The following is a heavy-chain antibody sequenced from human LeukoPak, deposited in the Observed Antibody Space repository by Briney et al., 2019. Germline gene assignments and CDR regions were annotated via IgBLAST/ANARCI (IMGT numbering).Heavy chain of an antibody. J-gene: IGHJ4*02. CDR1: GFTFSSYA. CDR2: ISGSGGST. CDR3: AKDKGFSYYDFWSGYYY. V-gene: IGHV3-23*01. D-gene: IGHD3-3*01. Sequence: PGGSLRLSCAASGFTFSSYAMSWVRQAPGKGLEWVSAISGSGGSTYYADSVKGRFTISRDNSKNTLYLQMNSLRAEDTAVYYCAKDKGFSYYDFWSGYYYWGQGTLVTVSS.